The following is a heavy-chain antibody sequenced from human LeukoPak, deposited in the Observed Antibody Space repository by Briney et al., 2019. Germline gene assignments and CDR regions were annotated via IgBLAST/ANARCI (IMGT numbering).Heavy chain of an antibody. CDR3: ARDFIRSANYYYYYMDV. CDR2: INPNSGGT. Sequence: ASVKVSCKASGYTFTGYYMHWVRQAPGQGLEWMGWINPNSGGTNYAQKFQGRVTMTRDTSISTAYMELSRLRSDDTAVYYCARDFIRSANYYYYYMDVWGKGTTVTVSS. J-gene: IGHJ6*03. V-gene: IGHV1-2*02. CDR1: GYTFTGYY.